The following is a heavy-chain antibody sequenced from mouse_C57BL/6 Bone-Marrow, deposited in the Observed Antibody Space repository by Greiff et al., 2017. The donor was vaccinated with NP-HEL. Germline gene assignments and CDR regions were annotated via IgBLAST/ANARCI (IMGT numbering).Heavy chain of an antibody. V-gene: IGHV6-3*01. CDR3: TAGYGSSYGY. Sequence: EVKLMESGGGLVQPGGSMKLSCVASGFTFSNYWMNWVRQSPEKGLEWVAQIRLKSDNYATHYAESVKGRFTISRDDSKSSVYLQMNNLRAEDTGIYYCTAGYGSSYGYWGKGTTLTVSS. J-gene: IGHJ2*01. CDR2: IRLKSDNYAT. CDR1: GFTFSNYW. D-gene: IGHD1-1*01.